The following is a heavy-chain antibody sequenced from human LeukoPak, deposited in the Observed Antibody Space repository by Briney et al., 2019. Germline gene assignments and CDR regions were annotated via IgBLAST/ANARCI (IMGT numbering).Heavy chain of an antibody. CDR2: IYYSGST. CDR3: ARAIFGVVIGY. CDR1: GGSISSYY. J-gene: IGHJ4*02. Sequence: ASETLSLTCTVSGGSISSYYWSWIRQPPGKGLEWIGYIYYSGSTNYNPSLKSRVTISVDTSKNQFSLKLSSVTAADTAVYYCARAIFGVVIGYWGQGTLVTVSS. V-gene: IGHV4-59*01. D-gene: IGHD3-3*01.